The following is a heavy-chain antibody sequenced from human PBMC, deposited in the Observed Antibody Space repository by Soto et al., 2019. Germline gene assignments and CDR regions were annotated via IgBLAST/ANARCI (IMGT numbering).Heavy chain of an antibody. CDR3: ARDSLHGTYYDFWAPWGAFDI. V-gene: IGHV4-61*08. Sequence: SETLALTCTVSGGSISRGGYYWSWIRQHPGKGLEWIGYIYYSGSTNYNHSLKSRVTISVDTSKNQFSLKLSSVTAADTAVYYCARDSLHGTYYDFWAPWGAFDIWGQGTMVTVSS. D-gene: IGHD3-3*01. CDR1: GGSISRGGYY. CDR2: IYYSGST. J-gene: IGHJ3*02.